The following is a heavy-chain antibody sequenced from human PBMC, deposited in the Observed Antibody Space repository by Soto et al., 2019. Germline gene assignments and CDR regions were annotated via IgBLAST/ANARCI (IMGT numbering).Heavy chain of an antibody. J-gene: IGHJ4*02. CDR3: AKGSSGWGLFDY. CDR2: ISGSGGST. CDR1: GFTFSSYA. V-gene: IGHV3-23*01. Sequence: GSLRLSCAASGFTFSSYAMSWVRQAPGKGLDWVSAISGSGGSTYYADSVKGRFTISRDNSKNTVYLQMNSLRAEDTAVYYCAKGSSGWGLFDYWGQGTLVTVSS. D-gene: IGHD6-19*01.